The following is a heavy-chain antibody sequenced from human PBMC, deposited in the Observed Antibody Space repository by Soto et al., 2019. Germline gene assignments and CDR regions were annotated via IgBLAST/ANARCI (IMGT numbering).Heavy chain of an antibody. Sequence: QVHLVQSGAEVRKPGASVKVSCKGSGYTFTSYGIAWVRQAPGQGLEWMGWISAHNDNTNYAQKVQGRVTVTRDTSTSTAYMELRHRRSDDSAVYYCTRGRYGDYWGQGALVTVSS. V-gene: IGHV1-18*01. J-gene: IGHJ4*02. CDR1: GYTFTSYG. CDR3: TRGRYGDY. D-gene: IGHD1-1*01. CDR2: ISAHNDNT.